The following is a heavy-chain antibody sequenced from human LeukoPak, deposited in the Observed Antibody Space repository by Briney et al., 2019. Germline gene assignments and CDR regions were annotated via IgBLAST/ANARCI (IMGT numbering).Heavy chain of an antibody. CDR1: GYTFTGYY. D-gene: IGHD6-19*01. V-gene: IGHV1-2*02. Sequence: GASVKVSCKASGYTFTGYYMHWVRQAPGQGLEWMGWINLNSGGTNYSQKYQGRVTMTRDTSISTAYMELSRLRSDDTAVYYCARDPPVAGRNYYYMDVWGKGTTVTVSS. CDR2: INLNSGGT. CDR3: ARDPPVAGRNYYYMDV. J-gene: IGHJ6*03.